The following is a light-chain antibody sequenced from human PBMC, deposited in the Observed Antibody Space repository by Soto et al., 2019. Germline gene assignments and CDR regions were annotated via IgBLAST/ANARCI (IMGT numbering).Light chain of an antibody. J-gene: IGLJ3*02. CDR3: AAWDDSLSCPV. CDR1: RSNIGSNY. Sequence: QSVLTQPPSASGTPGQRVTISCSGRRSNIGSNYVYWYQQLPGTAPKLLIYKNNQRPSGVPDRFSGSKSGTSASLAISGLRSEDEADYYCAAWDDSLSCPVFGGGTQLTVL. CDR2: KNN. V-gene: IGLV1-47*01.